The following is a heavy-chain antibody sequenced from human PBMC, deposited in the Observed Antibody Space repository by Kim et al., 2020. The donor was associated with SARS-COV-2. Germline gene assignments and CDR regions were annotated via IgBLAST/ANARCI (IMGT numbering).Heavy chain of an antibody. CDR3: AREERANLRWFDP. CDR2: ISSSGSTI. CDR1: GFTFSDYY. D-gene: IGHD5-12*01. V-gene: IGHV3-11*04. Sequence: GGSLRLSCAASGFTFSDYYMSWIRQAPGKGLEWVSYISSSGSTIYYADSVKGRFTISRDNAKNSLYLQMNSLRAEDTAVYYCAREERANLRWFDPWGQGTLVTVSS. J-gene: IGHJ5*02.